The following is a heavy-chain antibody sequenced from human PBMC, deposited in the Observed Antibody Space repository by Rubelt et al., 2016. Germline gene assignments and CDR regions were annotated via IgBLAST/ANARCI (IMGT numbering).Heavy chain of an antibody. J-gene: IGHJ4*02. D-gene: IGHD3-10*01. CDR2: ISYSGST. CDR3: ARGYGSGTYWFDY. CDR1: GGSISSSAYY. V-gene: IGHV4-39*01. Sequence: QLHLQESGPGLVKPSETLSLTCTVSGGSISSSAYYWGCIRQPPGKGLEWIGSISYSGSTYYNPSLKSRVTISVDTSKNQFSLRLNSVTAADTAVYYCARGYGSGTYWFDYWGQGTLVTVSS.